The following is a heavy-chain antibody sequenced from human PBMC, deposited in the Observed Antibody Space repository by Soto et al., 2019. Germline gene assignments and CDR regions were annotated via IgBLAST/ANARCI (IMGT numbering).Heavy chain of an antibody. V-gene: IGHV4-59*01. J-gene: IGHJ4*02. CDR2: IYYSGST. Sequence: SETLSLTCTVSGGSISSYYWSWIRQPPGKGLEWIGYIYYSGSTNYNPSLKSRVTISVDTSKNQFSLKLSSVTAADTAVYYCARARSGAIGFSKKRSYYFDYWGQGTLVTVSS. CDR1: GGSISSYY. CDR3: ARARSGAIGFSKKRSYYFDY. D-gene: IGHD1-26*01.